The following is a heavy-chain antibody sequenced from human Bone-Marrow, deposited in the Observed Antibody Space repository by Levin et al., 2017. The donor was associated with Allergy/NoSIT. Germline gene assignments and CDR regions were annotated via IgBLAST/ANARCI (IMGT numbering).Heavy chain of an antibody. J-gene: IGHJ4*02. V-gene: IGHV3-33*01. D-gene: IGHD3-10*01. CDR2: IWYDGSNN. Sequence: LSLTCAASGFTFSNYGMHWVRQAPGKGLEWVAVIWYDGSNNNYAESVKGRFTISRDNSGNTLYLQMNSLRAEDTALYYCARDAFITMVRGYLDYWGQGALVTVSS. CDR1: GFTFSNYG. CDR3: ARDAFITMVRGYLDY.